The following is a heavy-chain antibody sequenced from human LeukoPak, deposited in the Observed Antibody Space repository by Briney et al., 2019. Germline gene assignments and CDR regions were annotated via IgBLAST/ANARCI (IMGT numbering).Heavy chain of an antibody. J-gene: IGHJ4*02. CDR3: AKGGGQQLVPYFDY. Sequence: PGGSLRLSCAASGFTFDDYAMHWVRQAPGKGLEWVSGISWNSGSIGYADSVKGRFTISRDNAKNSLYLQMNSLRAEDTAVYYCAKGGGQQLVPYFDYWGQGTLVTVSS. CDR1: GFTFDDYA. CDR2: ISWNSGSI. V-gene: IGHV3-9*01. D-gene: IGHD6-13*01.